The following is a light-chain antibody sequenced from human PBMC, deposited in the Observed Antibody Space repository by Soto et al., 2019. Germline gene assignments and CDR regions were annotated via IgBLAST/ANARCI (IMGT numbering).Light chain of an antibody. J-gene: IGKJ5*01. Sequence: DIVLTQSPGTLSLSPGERATLSCRASQSVTSSHLAWYQQRPGQAPRLVIYDASNRATGTPDRFSGSGSGTDFTLTISRLEAEDSAVYFCQQYGRSPFTFGQGTLMEIK. V-gene: IGKV3-20*01. CDR3: QQYGRSPFT. CDR1: QSVTSSH. CDR2: DAS.